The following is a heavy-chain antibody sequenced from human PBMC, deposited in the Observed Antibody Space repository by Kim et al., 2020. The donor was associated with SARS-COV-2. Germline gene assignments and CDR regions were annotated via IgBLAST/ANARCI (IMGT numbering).Heavy chain of an antibody. V-gene: IGHV3-33*06. D-gene: IGHD3-22*01. CDR2: IWYDGSNK. J-gene: IGHJ4*02. CDR1: GFTFSSYG. CDR3: AKDLYYYDSSGYSRAVDY. Sequence: GGSLRLSCAASGFTFSSYGMHWVRQAPGKGLEWVAVIWYDGSNKYYADSVKGRFTISRDNSKNTLYLQMNSLRAEDTAVYYCAKDLYYYDSSGYSRAVDYWGQGTLVTVSS.